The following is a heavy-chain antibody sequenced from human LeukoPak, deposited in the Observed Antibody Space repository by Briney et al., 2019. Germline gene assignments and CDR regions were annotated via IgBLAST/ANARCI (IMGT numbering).Heavy chain of an antibody. CDR1: GFTFSSYG. V-gene: IGHV3-33*01. CDR2: IWYDGSNK. CDR3: ARDNQGRPNDAFDI. J-gene: IGHJ3*02. Sequence: PGGSLRLSCAASGFTFSSYGMHWVRQAPGKGLEWVAVIWYDGSNKYYADSVKGRFTISRDNSKNTLYLQMNSLRAEDTAVYYCARDNQGRPNDAFDIWGQGTMVTVSS.